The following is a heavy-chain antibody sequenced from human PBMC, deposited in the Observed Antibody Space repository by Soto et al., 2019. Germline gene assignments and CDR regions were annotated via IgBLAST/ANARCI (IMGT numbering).Heavy chain of an antibody. D-gene: IGHD5-12*01. CDR2: ISSSSSYI. J-gene: IGHJ4*02. V-gene: IGHV3-21*01. CDR3: ARDSGYGLDYFDY. Sequence: EVQLVESGGGLVKPGGSLRLSCAASGFTFSSYSMNWVRQAPGKGLEWVSSISSSSSYIYYADSVKGRFTISRDNAKNSLYLQMNSLRAEDTGVYYCARDSGYGLDYFDYWGQGTLVTVSS. CDR1: GFTFSSYS.